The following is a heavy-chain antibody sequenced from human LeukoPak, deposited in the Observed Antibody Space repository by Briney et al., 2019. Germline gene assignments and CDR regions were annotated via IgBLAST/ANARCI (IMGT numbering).Heavy chain of an antibody. Sequence: GESLKISCKGSGYSFSNYWIGWVRQMPGKGLEWMGIMFPGDSDTRYSPSFQGQVTISADNSISTAYLQWSSLKASDTAIYYCATQLMGGDTSGWLLAYWGQGTLVTVSS. V-gene: IGHV5-51*01. D-gene: IGHD6-19*01. CDR3: ATQLMGGDTSGWLLAY. CDR2: MFPGDSDT. J-gene: IGHJ4*02. CDR1: GYSFSNYW.